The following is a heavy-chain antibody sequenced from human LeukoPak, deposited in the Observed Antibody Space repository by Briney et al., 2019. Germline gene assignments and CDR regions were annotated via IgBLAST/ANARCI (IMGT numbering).Heavy chain of an antibody. CDR2: ISSSSSYI. J-gene: IGHJ3*02. CDR3: ARDLLGIALHAFDI. D-gene: IGHD3-16*01. Sequence: PGGSLRLSCAASGFTFISYSMNWVRQAPGKGLEWVSSISSSSSYIYYVDSVKGRFTISRDNAKNSLYLQMNSLRAEDTAVYYCARDLLGIALHAFDIWGQGTMVTVSS. CDR1: GFTFISYS. V-gene: IGHV3-21*01.